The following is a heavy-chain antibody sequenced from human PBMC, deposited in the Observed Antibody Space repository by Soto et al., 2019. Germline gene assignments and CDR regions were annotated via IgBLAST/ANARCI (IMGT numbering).Heavy chain of an antibody. Sequence: QVQLVQSGAEVKEPGASVRVSCKASGYTFINYDISWVRQATGQGLEWMGWMNPGSGKTGYANKFQGRVTITRDASPSTAHRELSSLSSEDTAVYYCARMASFGTLNWFDPWGQGNLVTVSS. D-gene: IGHD3-16*01. J-gene: IGHJ5*02. V-gene: IGHV1-8*03. CDR3: ARMASFGTLNWFDP. CDR1: GYTFINYD. CDR2: MNPGSGKT.